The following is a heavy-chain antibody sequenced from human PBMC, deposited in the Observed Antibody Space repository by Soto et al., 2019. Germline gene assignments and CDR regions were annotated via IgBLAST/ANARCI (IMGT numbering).Heavy chain of an antibody. Sequence: ESGGGLVKPGGSLRLSCAASGFTFSSYSMNWVRQAPGKGLEWVSSISSSSSYIYYADSVKGRFTISRDNAKNSLYLQMNSLRAEDTAVYYCARAVWSGGSCYSDYWGQGTLVTVSS. V-gene: IGHV3-21*01. CDR2: ISSSSSYI. J-gene: IGHJ4*02. D-gene: IGHD2-15*01. CDR1: GFTFSSYS. CDR3: ARAVWSGGSCYSDY.